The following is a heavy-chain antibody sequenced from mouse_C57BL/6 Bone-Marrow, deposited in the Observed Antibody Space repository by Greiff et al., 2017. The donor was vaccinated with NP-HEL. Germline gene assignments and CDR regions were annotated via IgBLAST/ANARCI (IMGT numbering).Heavy chain of an antibody. CDR1: GYAFTNYL. CDR3: AKGQLRLRNWYFDV. V-gene: IGHV1-54*01. D-gene: IGHD3-2*02. CDR2: INPGSGGT. J-gene: IGHJ1*03. Sequence: QVQLQQSGAELVRPGTSVKVSCKASGYAFTNYLIEWVKQRPGQGLEWIGVINPGSGGTNYNEKFKGKATLTADKSSSTAYMQLSSLTSEDSAVYFCAKGQLRLRNWYFDVWGTGTTVTVSS.